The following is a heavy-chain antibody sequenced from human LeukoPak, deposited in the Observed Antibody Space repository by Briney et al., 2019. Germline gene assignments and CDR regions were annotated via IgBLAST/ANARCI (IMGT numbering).Heavy chain of an antibody. CDR2: ISSSSSYI. CDR1: GFTFSSYS. CDR3: ARDRSGGSWGAFDI. V-gene: IGHV3-21*01. D-gene: IGHD2-15*01. Sequence: PGGSLRLSCAASGFTFSSYSMNWVRQAPGKGLEWVSSISSSSSYIYYADSVKGRLTISRDNAKNSLYLQMNSLRAEDTAVYYCARDRSGGSWGAFDIWGQGTMVTVSS. J-gene: IGHJ3*02.